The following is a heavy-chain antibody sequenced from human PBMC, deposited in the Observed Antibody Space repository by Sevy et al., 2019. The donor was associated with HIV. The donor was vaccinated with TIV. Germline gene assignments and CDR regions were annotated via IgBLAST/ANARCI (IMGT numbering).Heavy chain of an antibody. CDR3: VKGKEGYSSVFEY. CDR2: ISWNSGTI. Sequence: GGSLRLSCAASGFTFHNYGMHWVRQAPGKGLEWVSSISWNSGTIAYADSVKGRFTISRDNARNSLYLQMYSLRTEDTAPYYCVKGKEGYSSVFEYWGQGTLVTVSS. V-gene: IGHV3-9*01. CDR1: GFTFHNYG. J-gene: IGHJ4*02. D-gene: IGHD6-25*01.